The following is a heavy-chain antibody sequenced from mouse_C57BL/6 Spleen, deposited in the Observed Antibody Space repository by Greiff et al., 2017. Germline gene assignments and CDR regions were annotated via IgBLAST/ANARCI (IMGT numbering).Heavy chain of an antibody. CDR1: GFNIKNTY. CDR3: ATYYGSSYSFDY. CDR2: IDPANGNT. Sequence: EVQLVESVAELVRPGASVKLSCTASGFNIKNTYMHWVKQRPEQGLEWIGRIDPANGNTKYAPKFQGKATITADTSSNTAYLQLSSLTSEDTAIYYCATYYGSSYSFDYWGQGTTLTVSS. V-gene: IGHV14-3*01. D-gene: IGHD1-1*01. J-gene: IGHJ2*01.